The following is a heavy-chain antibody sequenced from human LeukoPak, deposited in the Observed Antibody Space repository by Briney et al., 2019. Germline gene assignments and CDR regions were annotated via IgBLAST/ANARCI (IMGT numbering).Heavy chain of an antibody. J-gene: IGHJ4*02. CDR2: IGSVTTYI. D-gene: IGHD6-19*01. CDR3: ARAIAVAGPYYFDY. V-gene: IGHV3-21*01. Sequence: GGSLRLSCVASGFTFSNYGMHWVRQAPGKGLEWVSSIGSVTTYIYYADSVKGRFTISRDNAKNSLSLQMNSLRAEDTAVYYCARAIAVAGPYYFDYWGRGTLVTVSS. CDR1: GFTFSNYG.